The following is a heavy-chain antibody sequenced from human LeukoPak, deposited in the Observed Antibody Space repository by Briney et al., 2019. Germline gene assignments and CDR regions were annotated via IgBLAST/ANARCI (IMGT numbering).Heavy chain of an antibody. Sequence: GGSLRLSCAAPGFIFSSSGMHWFGQAPGKGLEWVAFIRYDGSYNYYADSVKGRFTISRDSSKKTLYLQMNSLRVEDTAVYYCAKAMTTVTPFDYWGQGTLVTVSS. CDR2: IRYDGSYN. CDR3: AKAMTTVTPFDY. J-gene: IGHJ4*02. CDR1: GFIFSSSG. V-gene: IGHV3-30*02. D-gene: IGHD4-17*01.